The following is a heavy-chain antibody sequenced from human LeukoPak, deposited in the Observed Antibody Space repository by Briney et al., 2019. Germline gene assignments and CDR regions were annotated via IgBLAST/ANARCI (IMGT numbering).Heavy chain of an antibody. V-gene: IGHV3-30*02. Sequence: GGSLRLSCAASGFTFSSYGMHWVRQAPGKGLEWVAFIRYDGSNKYYADSVKGRFTISRDNAKNSLYLQMNSLRAEDTAVYYCARDEGSSENWNYARYWGQGTLVTVSS. CDR2: IRYDGSNK. D-gene: IGHD1-7*01. CDR3: ARDEGSSENWNYARY. CDR1: GFTFSSYG. J-gene: IGHJ4*02.